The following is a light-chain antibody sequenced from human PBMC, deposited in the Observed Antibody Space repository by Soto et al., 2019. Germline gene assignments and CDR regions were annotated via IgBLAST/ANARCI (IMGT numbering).Light chain of an antibody. Sequence: SALTQPASVSGSPGQSITISCTGTSSDVGGYNYVSWYQQYPGKAPKLMIYEVSNRPSGVSNRFSGSKSGNTASLTISGLQAEDEADYYCASYTTGSTLVVFGGGTKLTVL. CDR3: ASYTTGSTLVV. CDR2: EVS. V-gene: IGLV2-14*01. CDR1: SSDVGGYNY. J-gene: IGLJ3*02.